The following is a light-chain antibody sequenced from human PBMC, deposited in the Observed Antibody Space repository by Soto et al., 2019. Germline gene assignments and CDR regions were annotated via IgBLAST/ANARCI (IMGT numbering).Light chain of an antibody. V-gene: IGKV2-24*01. CDR3: MQATQTPWM. J-gene: IGKJ1*01. Sequence: DLVMTQTPLSSPVTLGQPASISCRSSQSLVHSDGSTYLSWLHQRPGQPPRLLIYKISNRFSGVPDIYSGSEAGTDFTLKISSVEADEGRVYYCMQATQTPWMFGQGTKVEIK. CDR2: KIS. CDR1: QSLVHSDGSTY.